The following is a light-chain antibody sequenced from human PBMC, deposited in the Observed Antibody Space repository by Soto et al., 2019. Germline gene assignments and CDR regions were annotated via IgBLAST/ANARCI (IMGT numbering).Light chain of an antibody. CDR2: AAS. CDR3: QQSYSTPRT. J-gene: IGKJ1*01. CDR1: QSISSY. V-gene: IGKV1-39*01. Sequence: MNQSPASLSANVGDRVTITCRASQSISSYLNWYQQKPGKAPKLLIYAASSLQSGVPSRFSGSGSGTDFTLTISSLQPEDFATYYCQQSYSTPRTFGQRTKA.